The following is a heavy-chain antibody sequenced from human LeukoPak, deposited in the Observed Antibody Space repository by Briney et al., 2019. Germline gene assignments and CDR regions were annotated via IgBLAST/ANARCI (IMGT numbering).Heavy chain of an antibody. D-gene: IGHD3-3*01. V-gene: IGHV4-34*01. CDR2: TSHSGSA. CDR1: GVPFSDYY. CDR3: ARGRFGGYTYYYMDV. J-gene: IGHJ6*03. Sequence: SETLSLTCAVSGVPFSDYYWSWIRQPPGRGLEWIGETSHSGSANYMPSLKSRVTISVDMSKNQVSLRLISVTAADTAIYYCARGRFGGYTYYYMDVWARGTAVTVSS.